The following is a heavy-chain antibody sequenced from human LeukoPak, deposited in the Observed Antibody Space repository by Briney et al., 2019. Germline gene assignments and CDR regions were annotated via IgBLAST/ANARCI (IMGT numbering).Heavy chain of an antibody. V-gene: IGHV3-73*01. CDR1: GFTFSGSA. CDR3: TRWGYYDTAHSYYYMDV. J-gene: IGHJ6*03. Sequence: GGSLRLSCAASGFTFSGSALHWVRRASGKGLEWVGRIRSKANSYATAYAASVKGRFTISRDDSKNTAYLQMNSLKTEDTAVYYCTRWGYYDTAHSYYYMDVWGKGTTVTVSS. D-gene: IGHD3-22*01. CDR2: IRSKANSYAT.